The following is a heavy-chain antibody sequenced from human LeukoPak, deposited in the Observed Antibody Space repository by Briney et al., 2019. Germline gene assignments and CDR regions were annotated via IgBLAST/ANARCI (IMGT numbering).Heavy chain of an antibody. D-gene: IGHD3-10*01. V-gene: IGHV4-39*01. J-gene: IGHJ4*02. CDR3: AGQRAWFGEWAFES. CDR1: GGSIRIINYY. CDR2: INYSGST. Sequence: PSETLSLTCTVSGGSIRIINYYWGWIRQPPGKGPEWIGSINYSGSTSYNPSLKSRVTISVDTSNNQFSLKLSSVIASDKAVYHCAGQRAWFGEWAFESWGQGILVTVSS.